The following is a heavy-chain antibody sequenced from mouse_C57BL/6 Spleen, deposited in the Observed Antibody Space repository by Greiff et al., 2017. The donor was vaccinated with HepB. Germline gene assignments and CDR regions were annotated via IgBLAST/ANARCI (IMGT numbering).Heavy chain of an antibody. CDR1: GYTFTSYW. CDR3: AREGDTTGLYAMDY. D-gene: IGHD4-1*02. V-gene: IGHV1-52*01. Sequence: QVQLQQPGAELVRPGSSVKLSCKASGYTFTSYWMHWVKQRPIQGLEWIGNIDPSDSETHYNQKFKDKATLTVDKSSRTAYMQLSSLTSEDSAVYYCAREGDTTGLYAMDYWGQGTSVTVSS. J-gene: IGHJ4*01. CDR2: IDPSDSET.